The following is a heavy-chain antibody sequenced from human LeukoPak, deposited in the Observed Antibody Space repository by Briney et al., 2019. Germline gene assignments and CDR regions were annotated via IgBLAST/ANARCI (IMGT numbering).Heavy chain of an antibody. CDR1: GCTFSSYG. Sequence: GGSLRLSCAASGCTFSSYGMHWVRQAPGKGLEWVSSISSSSSYIYYADSVKGRLTISRDNAKNSLYLQMNSLRAEDTAVYYCARDPPSFQHWGQGTLVTVSS. CDR3: ARDPPSFQH. CDR2: ISSSSSYI. J-gene: IGHJ1*01. V-gene: IGHV3-21*01.